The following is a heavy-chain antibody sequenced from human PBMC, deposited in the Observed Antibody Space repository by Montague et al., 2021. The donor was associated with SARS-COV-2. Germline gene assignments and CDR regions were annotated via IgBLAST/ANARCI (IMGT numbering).Heavy chain of an antibody. CDR1: GGSISSGGYY. J-gene: IGHJ3*02. D-gene: IGHD3-22*01. V-gene: IGHV4-31*03. CDR2: IYYSGST. Sequence: TLSLTCTVSGGSISSGGYYWSWIRQHPGKGLEWIGYIYYSGSTYYNPSLKIRVTISVATSKNPFSLKLSSVTAADTAVYYCARARNTLIVVVNAFDIWGQGTMVTVSS. CDR3: ARARNTLIVVVNAFDI.